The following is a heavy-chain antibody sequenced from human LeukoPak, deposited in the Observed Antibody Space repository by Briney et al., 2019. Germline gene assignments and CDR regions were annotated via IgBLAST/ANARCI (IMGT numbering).Heavy chain of an antibody. J-gene: IGHJ4*02. V-gene: IGHV4-31*03. D-gene: IGHD6-19*01. CDR3: ARDFASGRDGPFDY. Sequence: SQTLSLTCTVSGGSISSVGYYWSRIRQHPGKGLEWIGYIYYTGSTYYNPSLESRVTISVDTSKNQFSLKVRSVTAADTAVYYCARDFASGRDGPFDYWGQGTLVTVSS. CDR2: IYYTGST. CDR1: GGSISSVGYY.